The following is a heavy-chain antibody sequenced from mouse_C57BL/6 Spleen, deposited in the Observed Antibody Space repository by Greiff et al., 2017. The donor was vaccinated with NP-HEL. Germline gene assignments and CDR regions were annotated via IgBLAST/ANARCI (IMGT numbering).Heavy chain of an antibody. V-gene: IGHV10-1*01. Sequence: EVKVIESGGGLVQPKGSLKLSCAASGFSFNTYAMNWVRQAPGKGLEWVARIRSKSNNYATYYADSVKDRFTISRDDSESMLYLQMNNFKTEDTAMYYCVRHDVSSSSYAMDYWGQGTSVTVSS. CDR1: GFSFNTYA. CDR3: VRHDVSSSSYAMDY. CDR2: IRSKSNNYAT. J-gene: IGHJ4*01. D-gene: IGHD1-1*01.